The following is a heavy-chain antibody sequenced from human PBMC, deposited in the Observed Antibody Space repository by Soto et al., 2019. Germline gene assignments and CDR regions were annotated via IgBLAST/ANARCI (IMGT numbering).Heavy chain of an antibody. V-gene: IGHV4-30-4*08. CDR2: IYYSGTT. CDR1: GGSISSGGYY. D-gene: IGHD2-21*02. CDR3: ARDGRGGDWPRYFDY. J-gene: IGHJ4*02. Sequence: SETLSLTCTVSGGSISSGGYYWSWIRQHPGKGLEWIGYIYYSGTTYYNPSLKSRLSISVDTSKNQFSLRLSSVTAEDTAVYYCARDGRGGDWPRYFDYWGQGILVTVSS.